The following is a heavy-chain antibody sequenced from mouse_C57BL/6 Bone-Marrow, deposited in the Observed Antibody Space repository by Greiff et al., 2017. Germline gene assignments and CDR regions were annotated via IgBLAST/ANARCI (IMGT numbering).Heavy chain of an antibody. V-gene: IGHV1-39*01. J-gene: IGHJ1*03. CDR2: INPNYGTT. D-gene: IGHD2-4*01. Sequence: VQLKESGPELVKPGASVKISCKASGYSFTDYNMNWVKQSNGKSLEWIGVINPNYGTTSYNQKFKGKATLTVDQSSSTAYMQLNSLTSEDSAVYSSARWDYHWYFDVWGTGTTVTVSS. CDR3: ARWDYHWYFDV. CDR1: GYSFTDYN.